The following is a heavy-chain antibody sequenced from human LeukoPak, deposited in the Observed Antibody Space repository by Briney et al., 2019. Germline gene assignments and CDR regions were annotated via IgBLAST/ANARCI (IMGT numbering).Heavy chain of an antibody. CDR3: ARAVAGTNYFDY. J-gene: IGHJ4*02. V-gene: IGHV3-21*01. CDR1: GFTFSSYS. Sequence: GGSLRLSCAASGFTFSSYSMNWVRQAPGKGLEWVSSISSSSSYIYYADSVKGRFTISRDNAKNSLHLQMNSLRAEDTAVYYCARAVAGTNYFDYWGQGTLVTVSS. D-gene: IGHD6-19*01. CDR2: ISSSSSYI.